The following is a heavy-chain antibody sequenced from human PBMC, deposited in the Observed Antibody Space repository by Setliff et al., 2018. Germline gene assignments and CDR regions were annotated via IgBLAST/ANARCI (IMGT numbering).Heavy chain of an antibody. Sequence: SETLSLTCTVSGGSISTYYWSWIRQTPVKGLEWIGYVYYSGTTNYNPLFKSRVTISVDRPKNQFSLRLSSVTAADTGVYYCARDSALHSYHYDSSGYLDYWGQGALVTVSS. D-gene: IGHD3-22*01. V-gene: IGHV4-59*01. CDR3: ARDSALHSYHYDSSGYLDY. CDR1: GGSISTYY. J-gene: IGHJ4*02. CDR2: VYYSGTT.